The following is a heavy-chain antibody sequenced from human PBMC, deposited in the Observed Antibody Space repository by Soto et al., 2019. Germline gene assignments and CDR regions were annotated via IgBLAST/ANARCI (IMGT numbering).Heavy chain of an antibody. Sequence: QVQLQESGPGLVKPSGTLSLTCTVSNASISSRKWWTWVRQTPGKGLEWIGEIYHSGSINHNPSLKRRVTMSVDKSNNQFSLTMTSVTAADTAVYYCASKFGELLADAFDIWGQGTVVTVSS. CDR1: NASISSRKW. D-gene: IGHD3-10*01. CDR3: ASKFGELLADAFDI. V-gene: IGHV4-4*02. J-gene: IGHJ3*02. CDR2: IYHSGSI.